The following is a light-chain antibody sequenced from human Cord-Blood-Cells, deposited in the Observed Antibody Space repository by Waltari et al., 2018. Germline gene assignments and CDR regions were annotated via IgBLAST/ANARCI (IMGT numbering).Light chain of an antibody. CDR3: CSYAGSSTYV. J-gene: IGLJ1*01. CDR2: EGS. CDR1: SSAVGSYNL. V-gene: IGLV2-23*01. Sequence: QSALTQPASVSGSPGQSITISCTGTSSAVGSYNLVSWYQQHPGKAPKLMIYEGSKRPSGVSNRFSGSKSGHTASLTIPGLQAEDEADYYCCSYAGSSTYVFGTGTKVTVL.